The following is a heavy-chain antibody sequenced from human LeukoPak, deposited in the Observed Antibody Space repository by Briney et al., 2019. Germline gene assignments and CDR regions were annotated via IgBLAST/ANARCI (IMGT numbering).Heavy chain of an antibody. CDR1: GYTFTSYD. CDR3: ARVATMVQGVIGY. D-gene: IGHD3-10*01. Sequence: ASVKVSCKASGYTFTSYDINWVRQATGQGLEWMGWVNPNSGNTGYAQKFQGRVTMTRNTSISTAYMELSSLRSEDTAVYYCARVATMVQGVIGYWGQGTLVTVSS. V-gene: IGHV1-8*01. CDR2: VNPNSGNT. J-gene: IGHJ4*02.